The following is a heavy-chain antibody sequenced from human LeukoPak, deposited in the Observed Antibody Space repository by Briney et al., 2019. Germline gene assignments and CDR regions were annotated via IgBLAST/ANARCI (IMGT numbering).Heavy chain of an antibody. V-gene: IGHV1-2*02. D-gene: IGHD3-22*01. CDR2: INPNSGGT. CDR1: GYTFTGYY. J-gene: IGHJ3*02. Sequence: GASVKVSCKASGYTFTGYYMHWVRQAPGQRLEWMGWINPNSGGTNYAQKFQGRVTMTRDTSISTAYMELSRLRSDDTAVYYCARDYYDSSGYFAFDIWGQGTMVTVSS. CDR3: ARDYYDSSGYFAFDI.